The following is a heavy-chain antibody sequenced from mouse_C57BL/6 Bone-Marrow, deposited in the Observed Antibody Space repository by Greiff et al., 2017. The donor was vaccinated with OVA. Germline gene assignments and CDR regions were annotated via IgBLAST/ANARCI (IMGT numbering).Heavy chain of an antibody. J-gene: IGHJ3*01. CDR2: INPGSGGT. CDR1: GYAFTNYL. CDR3: ARRWLEAWFAY. D-gene: IGHD2-3*01. Sequence: VQLQQSGAELVRPGTSVKVSCKASGYAFTNYLIEWVKQRPGQGLEWIGVINPGSGGTNYNEKFKGKATLTADKSSSTAYMQLSSLTSEDSAVYFCARRWLEAWFAYWGQGTLVTVSA. V-gene: IGHV1-54*01.